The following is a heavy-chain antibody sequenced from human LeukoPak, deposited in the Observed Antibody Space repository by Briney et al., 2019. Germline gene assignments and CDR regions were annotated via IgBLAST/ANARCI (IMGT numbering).Heavy chain of an antibody. Sequence: GGSLRLSCAASGFTFSNYWINWVRQAPGKGLEWVAKINQDGSEKYYVDSVKGRFTISRDNAKDSLYLQMSSLRAEDTAVYYCARTYRNGDKFCSVYWGQGTLVTVSS. CDR3: ARTYRNGDKFCSVY. CDR1: GFTFSNYW. J-gene: IGHJ4*02. V-gene: IGHV3-7*01. CDR2: INQDGSEK. D-gene: IGHD5-24*01.